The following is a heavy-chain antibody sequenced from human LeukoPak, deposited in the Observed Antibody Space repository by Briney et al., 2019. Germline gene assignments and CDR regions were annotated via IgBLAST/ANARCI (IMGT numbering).Heavy chain of an antibody. Sequence: PSETLSLTCTVSGDSINSYYWGWIRQPPGKGMEWIGYISTSGSAYYNPSLQSRVPISIDTPKQRFSLLLTSLTAADTAVYYCARRRGCYGEGDFQHWGQGILVTVSA. V-gene: IGHV4-4*09. CDR3: ARRRGCYGEGDFQH. CDR1: GDSINSYY. J-gene: IGHJ4*02. D-gene: IGHD4-17*01. CDR2: ISTSGSA.